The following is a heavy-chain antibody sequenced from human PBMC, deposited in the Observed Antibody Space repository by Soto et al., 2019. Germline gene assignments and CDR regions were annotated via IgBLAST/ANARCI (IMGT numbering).Heavy chain of an antibody. D-gene: IGHD3-3*01. J-gene: IGHJ3*02. CDR3: ARCRFLEWLLFSPTPPDAFDI. Sequence: VXSVKVSCKASGYTFTGYGXSWVRQAXXQGLXWMGWISAYNGNTNYAQKLQGRVTMTTDTSTSTAYMELRSLRSDDTAVYYCARCRFLEWLLFSPTPPDAFDIWGQGTMVTVSS. V-gene: IGHV1-18*01. CDR1: GYTFTGYG. CDR2: ISAYNGNT.